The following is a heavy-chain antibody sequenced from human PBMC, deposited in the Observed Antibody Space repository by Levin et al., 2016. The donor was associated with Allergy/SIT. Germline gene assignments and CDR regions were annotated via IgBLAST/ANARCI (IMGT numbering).Heavy chain of an antibody. Sequence: SVKVSCKASGGTFSSYAISWVRQAPGQGLEWMGGIIPIFGTANYAQKFQGRVTITADKSTSTAYMELSSLRSEDTAVYYCARLLSGTPYYYDSSGYPIRYIDYWGQGTLVTVSS. J-gene: IGHJ4*02. D-gene: IGHD3-22*01. CDR1: GGTFSSYA. V-gene: IGHV1-69*06. CDR3: ARLLSGTPYYYDSSGYPIRYIDY. CDR2: IIPIFGTA.